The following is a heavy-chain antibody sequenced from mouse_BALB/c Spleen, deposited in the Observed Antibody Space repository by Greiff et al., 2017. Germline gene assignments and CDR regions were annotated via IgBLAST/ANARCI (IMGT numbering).Heavy chain of an antibody. CDR3: ARGAYYGNYFYAMDY. Sequence: EVQLVESGGGLVKPGGSLKLSCAASGFTFSDYYMYWVRQTPEKRLEWVATISDGGSYTYYPDSVKGRFTISRDNAKNNLYLQMSSLKSEDTAMYYCARGAYYGNYFYAMDYWGQGTSVTVSS. CDR2: ISDGGSYT. V-gene: IGHV5-4*02. CDR1: GFTFSDYY. D-gene: IGHD2-10*01. J-gene: IGHJ4*01.